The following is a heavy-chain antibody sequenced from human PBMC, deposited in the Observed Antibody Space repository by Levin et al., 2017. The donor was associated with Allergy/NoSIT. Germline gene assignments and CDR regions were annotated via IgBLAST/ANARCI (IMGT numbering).Heavy chain of an antibody. J-gene: IGHJ4*02. CDR3: AKYRSESGANHVFDY. D-gene: IGHD4/OR15-4a*01. CDR1: GFTFSSYD. CDR2: LTGSGGSA. V-gene: IGHV3-23*01. Sequence: PGGSLRLSCAASGFTFSSYDMGWVRQAPGKGLEWVSALTGSGGSAYYADSVKGRFTISRDISKDTLYVQMNSLRAEDTAVYYCAKYRSESGANHVFDYWGQGTLVTVSS.